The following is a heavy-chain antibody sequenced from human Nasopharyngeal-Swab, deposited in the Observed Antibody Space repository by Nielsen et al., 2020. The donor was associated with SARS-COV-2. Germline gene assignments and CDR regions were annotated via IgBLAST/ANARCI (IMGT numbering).Heavy chain of an antibody. CDR2: MNPNTGNT. CDR1: GYTFTSYD. V-gene: IGHV1-8*01. Sequence: ASVKVSCKASGYTFTSYDINWMRQATGQGLEWMGWMNPNTGNTGFAQKFQGRVTMTRDTSISTAYMEMSSLISEDTAVYYCARVAVVAGTRFDPWGQGTQVTVSS. CDR3: ARVAVVAGTRFDP. J-gene: IGHJ5*02. D-gene: IGHD6-19*01.